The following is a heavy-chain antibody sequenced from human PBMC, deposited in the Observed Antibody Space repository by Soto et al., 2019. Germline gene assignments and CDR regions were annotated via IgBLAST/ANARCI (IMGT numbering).Heavy chain of an antibody. CDR2: ISVYKGDT. J-gene: IGHJ4*02. V-gene: IGHV1-18*04. CDR3: AKGHVREGLTEWLVPFDY. D-gene: IGHD6-19*01. Sequence: QVQLVQSGAEVKKPGASVKVSCKTSGYTFSSYGIIWVRQAPGQGLEWMGWISVYKGDTNYAQKFQGRVTMTTDAATSTASMELRSLRSDDTAVYYCAKGHVREGLTEWLVPFDYWGQGTLVTVSS. CDR1: GYTFSSYG.